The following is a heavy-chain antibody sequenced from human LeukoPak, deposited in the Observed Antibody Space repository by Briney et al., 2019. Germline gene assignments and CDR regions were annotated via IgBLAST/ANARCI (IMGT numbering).Heavy chain of an antibody. CDR2: IYSGGST. D-gene: IGHD2-15*01. J-gene: IGHJ4*02. V-gene: IGHV3-53*01. CDR1: GFTVSSNY. CDR3: ATAFCSGGSCYPTLFHY. Sequence: GGSLRLSCAASGFTVSSNYMSWVRQAPGKGLEWVSVIYSGGSTYYADSVKGRFTISRDNSKDTLYLQMNSLRAEDTAVYYCATAFCSGGSCYPTLFHYWGQGTLVTVSS.